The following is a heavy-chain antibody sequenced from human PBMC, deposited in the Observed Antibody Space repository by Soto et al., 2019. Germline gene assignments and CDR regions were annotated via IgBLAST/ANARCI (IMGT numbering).Heavy chain of an antibody. V-gene: IGHV4-59*08. CDR2: IYYSGST. CDR1: GGSISSYY. D-gene: IGHD3-10*01. Sequence: SETLSLTCTVSGGSISSYYWSWIRQPPGKGLEWIGYIYYSGSTNYNPSLKSRVTISVDTSKNQFSLKLSSVTAADTAVYYCARHGVWFGESYYFDYWGQGTLVTVS. CDR3: ARHGVWFGESYYFDY. J-gene: IGHJ4*02.